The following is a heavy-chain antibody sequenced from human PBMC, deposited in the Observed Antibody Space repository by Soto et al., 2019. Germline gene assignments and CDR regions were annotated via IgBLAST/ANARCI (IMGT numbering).Heavy chain of an antibody. D-gene: IGHD6-19*01. V-gene: IGHV4-59*01. CDR1: AGSISSYY. J-gene: IGHJ4*02. CDR2: IYYSRST. CDR3: AREDISGWAHFDY. Sequence: PSETLSLTCTVSAGSISSYYWSWIRQPPGKGLEWNGYIYYSRSTNYNPSLKSRVTISVDTSKNQFTLKLSSVTAADTAVYYCAREDISGWAHFDYWGQGTLVTVSS.